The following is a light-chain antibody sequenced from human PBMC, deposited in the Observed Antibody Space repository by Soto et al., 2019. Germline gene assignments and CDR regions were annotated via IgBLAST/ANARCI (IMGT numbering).Light chain of an antibody. J-gene: IGKJ2*01. CDR3: QQYDNLPPYT. V-gene: IGKV1-33*01. CDR1: QDISNY. CDR2: DAS. Sequence: DIQMTQSPSSLSASVGDRVTTTCQASQDISNYLNWYQQKPGKAPKLLIYDASNLETGVPSRFSGSGSGTDFTFTISSLQSEDIATYYCQQYDNLPPYTFGQGTKLEIK.